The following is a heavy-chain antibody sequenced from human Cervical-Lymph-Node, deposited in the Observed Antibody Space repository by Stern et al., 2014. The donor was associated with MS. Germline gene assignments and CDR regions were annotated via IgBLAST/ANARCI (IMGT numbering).Heavy chain of an antibody. CDR3: AREGGNTAEYFQH. Sequence: VHLVESGGGVVQPGRSLRLSCAASGFTFSSSGMHWVRQAPGKWLEWLASIWYDGSNRYYADSVKGRFTISRDNSKNTLYLQMNSLRAEDTAVYYCAREGGNTAEYFQHWGQGTLVTVSS. D-gene: IGHD4-23*01. J-gene: IGHJ1*01. V-gene: IGHV3-33*01. CDR1: GFTFSSSG. CDR2: IWYDGSNR.